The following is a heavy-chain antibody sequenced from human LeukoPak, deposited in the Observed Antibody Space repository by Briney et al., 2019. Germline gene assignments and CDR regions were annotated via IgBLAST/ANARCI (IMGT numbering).Heavy chain of an antibody. D-gene: IGHD4-17*01. V-gene: IGHV3-23*01. CDR3: AKDPNGDYVGAFDF. CDR2: IRAGGDNT. CDR1: GFTFSNYA. J-gene: IGHJ4*02. Sequence: PGGSLRLSCAASGFTFSNYAMMWVRQAPGKGLELVSSIRAGGDNTYYADSVTGRFTISRDNSKNTLFLQMNSLRAEDTAVYYCAKDPNGDYVGAFDFWGQGMMVSVSS.